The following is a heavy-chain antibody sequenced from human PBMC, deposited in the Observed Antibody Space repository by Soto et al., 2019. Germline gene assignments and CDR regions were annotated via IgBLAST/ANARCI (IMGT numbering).Heavy chain of an antibody. CDR3: AKDEVSSYCMDV. Sequence: GGSLRLSCAASGFTFSSYGMHWVRQAPGKGLEWVAVISYDGSNKYYADSVKGRFTISRDNSKNTLYLQKNSLRAEDTAVYYCAKDEVSSYCMDVWGQGTTVTVS. CDR2: ISYDGSNK. V-gene: IGHV3-30*18. J-gene: IGHJ6*02. CDR1: GFTFSSYG.